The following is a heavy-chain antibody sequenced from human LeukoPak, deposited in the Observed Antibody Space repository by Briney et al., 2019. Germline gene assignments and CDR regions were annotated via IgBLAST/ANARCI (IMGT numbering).Heavy chain of an antibody. J-gene: IGHJ4*02. CDR1: GFTFRSHA. D-gene: IGHD6-19*01. CDR2: IYENGGTT. Sequence: GGSLRLSCVGSGFTFRSHAMSWVRQAPEKGLEFVSGIYENGGTTYYADSVKGRFTVSRDNSKNTLHLQMNSLRAEDTAVYYCAKDSRRGSIAVAVDYWGQGTLVTVSS. CDR3: AKDSRRGSIAVAVDY. V-gene: IGHV3-23*01.